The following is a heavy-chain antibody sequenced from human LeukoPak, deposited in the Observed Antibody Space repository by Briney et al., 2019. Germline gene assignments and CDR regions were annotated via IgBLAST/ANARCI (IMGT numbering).Heavy chain of an antibody. Sequence: AGGSLRLSCAVSGLTFAAYAMTWVRQAPEKGLEWVSTISDSGGSTYYADSLKGRFTISRDNSKNTLYLQVDSLRAEDTAVYYCAKLGGYCSSGSCRDFDYWGQGTLVTASS. D-gene: IGHD2-15*01. CDR2: ISDSGGST. V-gene: IGHV3-23*01. J-gene: IGHJ4*02. CDR1: GLTFAAYA. CDR3: AKLGGYCSSGSCRDFDY.